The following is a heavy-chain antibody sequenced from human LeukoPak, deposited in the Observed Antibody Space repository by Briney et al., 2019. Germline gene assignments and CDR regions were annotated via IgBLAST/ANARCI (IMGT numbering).Heavy chain of an antibody. Sequence: GGALRLSCATSGFTFSSYSMTWVRQAPGKGLEWVSSISSSSSYIYYADSVKGRFTIYSDNAKTSLYLKMNSLRAEDTAVYYCSSSGYFDYWGQGTLVTVSS. V-gene: IGHV3-21*01. CDR3: SSSGYFDY. CDR2: ISSSSSYI. D-gene: IGHD6-19*01. J-gene: IGHJ4*02. CDR1: GFTFSSYS.